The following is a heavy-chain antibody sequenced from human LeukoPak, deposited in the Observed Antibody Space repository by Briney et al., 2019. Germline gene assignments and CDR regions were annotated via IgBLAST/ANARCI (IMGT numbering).Heavy chain of an antibody. Sequence: GGSLRLSCAASGFTFSSYAMSWVRQAPGKGLEWVSTISGSGASTYYADSVKGRFTISRDNSKNTLHLQMNSLRAEDAAVYYCAKSRIVLVHYFDYWGQGTLVTVSS. V-gene: IGHV3-23*01. J-gene: IGHJ4*02. CDR3: AKSRIVLVHYFDY. CDR1: GFTFSSYA. CDR2: ISGSGAST. D-gene: IGHD1-26*01.